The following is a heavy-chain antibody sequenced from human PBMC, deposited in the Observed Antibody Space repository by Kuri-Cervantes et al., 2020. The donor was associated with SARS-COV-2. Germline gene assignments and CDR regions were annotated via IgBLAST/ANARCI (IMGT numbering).Heavy chain of an antibody. CDR3: ARPPPCYEGSGSLDY. CDR1: GVTFSDYA. D-gene: IGHD3-22*01. V-gene: IGHV3-30*09. CDR2: ISHDGNNK. Sequence: GGSLRLSCAVSGVTFSDYAMDWVRQAPGKGLEWVAVISHDGNNKYYADSVKGRFVISRDKAKNTVDLQMNSLRVEDTAVYYCARPPPCYEGSGSLDYWGQGALVTVSS. J-gene: IGHJ4*02.